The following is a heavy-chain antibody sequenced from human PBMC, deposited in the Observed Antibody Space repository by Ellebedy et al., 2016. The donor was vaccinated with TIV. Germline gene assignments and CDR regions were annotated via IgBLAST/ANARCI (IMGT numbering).Heavy chain of an antibody. CDR3: ARVIYYYDSSGYTVPGVFDY. D-gene: IGHD3-22*01. CDR2: IYYSGST. CDR1: GGSISSYY. Sequence: MPSETLSLTCTVSGGSISSYYWSWIRQRPGKGLEWIGYIYYSGSTNYNHSLKSRVTISVDTSKNQFSLKLSSVTAADTAVYYCARVIYYYDSSGYTVPGVFDYWGQGTLVTVSS. J-gene: IGHJ4*02. V-gene: IGHV4-59*01.